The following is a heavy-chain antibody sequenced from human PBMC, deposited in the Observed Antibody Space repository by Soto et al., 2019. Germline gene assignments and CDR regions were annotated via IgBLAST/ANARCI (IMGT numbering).Heavy chain of an antibody. Sequence: VQLVESGGGLIQPGGSLRLSCAASGFTFSSYGMHWVRQAPGKGLEWVAVISYDGSNKYYADSVKGRFTISRDNSKNTLYLQMNSLRAEDTAVYYCAKDLADCGGDCYYYYYYGMDVWGQGTTVTVSS. V-gene: IGHV3-30*18. CDR3: AKDLADCGGDCYYYYYYGMDV. CDR2: ISYDGSNK. CDR1: GFTFSSYG. D-gene: IGHD2-21*02. J-gene: IGHJ6*02.